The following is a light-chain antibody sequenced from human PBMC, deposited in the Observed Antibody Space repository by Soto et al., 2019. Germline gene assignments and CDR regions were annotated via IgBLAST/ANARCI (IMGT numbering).Light chain of an antibody. J-gene: IGKJ3*01. CDR2: DAS. V-gene: IGKV3-11*01. Sequence: EIVLTQSPATLSLSPGDRATVSCRASQSVDWYVAWYQHKPGKAPRLLIYDASTRATVIPDSFSGSGSGTDCTLTISSLEPEDFAVYYCQQLSNWPPLTFGPGTKVDMK. CDR3: QQLSNWPPLT. CDR1: QSVDWY.